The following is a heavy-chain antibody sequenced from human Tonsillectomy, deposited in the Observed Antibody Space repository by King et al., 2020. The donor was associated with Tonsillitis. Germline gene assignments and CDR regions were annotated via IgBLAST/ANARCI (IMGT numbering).Heavy chain of an antibody. V-gene: IGHV4-39*01. CDR2: IYYSGST. Sequence: QLQESGPGLVKPSETQSLTCTVSGGSISSSSYYWGWIRQPPGKGLEWIGSIYYSGSTYYNPSLKSRVTISVDTSKNQFSLKLSSVTAADTAVYYCASGVIVVEAFDYWGQGTLVTVSS. D-gene: IGHD3-22*01. CDR1: GGSISSSSYY. J-gene: IGHJ4*02. CDR3: ASGVIVVEAFDY.